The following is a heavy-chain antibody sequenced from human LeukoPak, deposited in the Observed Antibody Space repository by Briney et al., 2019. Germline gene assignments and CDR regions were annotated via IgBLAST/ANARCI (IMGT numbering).Heavy chain of an antibody. D-gene: IGHD6-13*01. Sequence: GASVKVSCKASGYTFTGYYMHWVRQAPGQGLEWMGWINPNSGGTNYAQKFQGRVTMTRDTSISTAYMELSRLRSDDTAVYYCARTTHSSWRPFDYWGQGTLVTVSS. J-gene: IGHJ4*02. CDR1: GYTFTGYY. V-gene: IGHV1-2*02. CDR2: INPNSGGT. CDR3: ARTTHSSWRPFDY.